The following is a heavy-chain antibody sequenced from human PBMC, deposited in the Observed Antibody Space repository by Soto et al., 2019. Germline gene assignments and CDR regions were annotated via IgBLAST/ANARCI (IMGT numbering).Heavy chain of an antibody. CDR3: AIDKEYCSGGSGYELDY. Sequence: QVQLVQSGAEVKKPGSSVKVSCKTSGGTFTSYAISWVRQAPGQGLEWMGGIIPIFGTANYAQKFQGRVTITAYDSTSTAYMELSSLSSEDTAVYYCAIDKEYCSGGSGYELDYWGQGTLVTVSS. CDR2: IIPIFGTA. V-gene: IGHV1-69*01. J-gene: IGHJ4*02. D-gene: IGHD2-15*01. CDR1: GGTFTSYA.